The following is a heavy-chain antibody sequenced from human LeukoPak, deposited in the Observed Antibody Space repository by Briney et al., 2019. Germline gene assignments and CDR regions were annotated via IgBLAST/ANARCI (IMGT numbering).Heavy chain of an antibody. CDR1: GFTFSSHW. D-gene: IGHD3-22*01. CDR2: ITSSSSYI. Sequence: AGGSLRLSCAASGFTFSSHWMSWVRQAPGKGLEWVSSITSSSSYIYYADSVKGRFTISRDNAKNSLYLQMNSLRAEDTAVYYCARDHYYDSSGYPDYWGQGTLVTVSS. V-gene: IGHV3-21*01. J-gene: IGHJ4*02. CDR3: ARDHYYDSSGYPDY.